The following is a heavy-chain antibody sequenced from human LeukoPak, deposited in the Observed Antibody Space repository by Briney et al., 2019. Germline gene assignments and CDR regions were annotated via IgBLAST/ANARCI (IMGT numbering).Heavy chain of an antibody. CDR2: IIPNSGGT. J-gene: IGHJ4*02. V-gene: IGHV1-2*02. D-gene: IGHD4-17*01. Sequence: ASVKVSCKASGYTFTGYYMHWVRQAPGQGLEWMGWIIPNSGGTHYAQKFQGRVTMTRDTSISTAYMELSSLRSDDTAAYYCASAQTTVTDYWGQGTLVTVSS. CDR3: ASAQTTVTDY. CDR1: GYTFTGYY.